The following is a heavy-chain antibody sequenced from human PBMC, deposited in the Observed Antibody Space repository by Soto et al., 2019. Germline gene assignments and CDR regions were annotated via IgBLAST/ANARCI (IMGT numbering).Heavy chain of an antibody. J-gene: IGHJ5*02. Sequence: ASVKVSCKASGYTFTSYGISWVRQAPGQGLEWMGWISAYNGNTNYAQKLQGRVTMTTDTSTSTAYMELRSLRSDDTAVYYCARPGAVGIEVAGTVNWLDPCGQGTLVTVSS. D-gene: IGHD6-19*01. V-gene: IGHV1-18*04. CDR3: ARPGAVGIEVAGTVNWLDP. CDR2: ISAYNGNT. CDR1: GYTFTSYG.